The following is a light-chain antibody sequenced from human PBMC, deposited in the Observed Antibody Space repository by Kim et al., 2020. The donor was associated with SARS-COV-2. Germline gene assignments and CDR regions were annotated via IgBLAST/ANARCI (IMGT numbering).Light chain of an antibody. Sequence: QSALTQPASVSGSPGQSIAISCTGTSSDVGGYNHVSWYQHHPGKAPKLMIYDVSKWPSGVSNRFSGSKSGNTASLTISGLQAEDEADYYCSSYTTNTTWVFGGGTQLTVL. V-gene: IGLV2-14*03. CDR3: SSYTTNTTWV. CDR1: SSDVGGYNH. CDR2: DVS. J-gene: IGLJ3*02.